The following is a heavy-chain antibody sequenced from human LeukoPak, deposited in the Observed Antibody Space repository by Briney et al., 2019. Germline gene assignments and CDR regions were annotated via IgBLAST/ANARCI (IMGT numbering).Heavy chain of an antibody. CDR2: ISSSSSTI. V-gene: IGHV3-48*01. CDR1: GFTFSSYS. D-gene: IGHD5-18*01. CDR3: ARDNLEKDFLGPVPSGYSYGHFDY. J-gene: IGHJ4*02. Sequence: AGGSLRLSCAASGFTFSSYSMNWVRQAPGKGLEWVSYISSSSSTIYYADSVKGRFTISRDNAKNSLYLQMNSLRAEDTAVYYCARDNLEKDFLGPVPSGYSYGHFDYWGQGTLVTVSS.